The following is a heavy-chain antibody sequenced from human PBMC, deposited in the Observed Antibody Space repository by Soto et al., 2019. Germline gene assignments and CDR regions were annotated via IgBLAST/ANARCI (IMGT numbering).Heavy chain of an antibody. CDR1: GFNFGSYG. J-gene: IGHJ6*02. V-gene: IGHV3-23*01. D-gene: IGHD2-8*01. CDR2: LTASGLNT. Sequence: EVQLLESGGGLVQPGGSLRLSCSASGFNFGSYGMSWVRQAPGKGLEWVSGLTASGLNTYYTHSVKGRFTISRDNSRNTVYLQMSGLRVEDTAVFHCAKGLGNAKEVWGQGTTVTVSS. CDR3: AKGLGNAKEV.